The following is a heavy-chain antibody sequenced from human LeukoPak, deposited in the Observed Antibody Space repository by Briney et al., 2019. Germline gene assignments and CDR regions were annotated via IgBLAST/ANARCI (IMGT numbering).Heavy chain of an antibody. CDR3: ARTHKTGDRTSYYFDY. V-gene: IGHV2-70*11. D-gene: IGHD7-27*01. CDR1: GFSLSTSGMC. CDR2: IDWDDDK. J-gene: IGHJ4*02. Sequence: ESGPALVKPTRTLTLTCTFSGFSLSTSGMCVSWIRQPPGKALEWLARIDWDDDKYYSTSLKTRLTISKDTSKIQVVLTMTDMDPVDTATYYCARTHKTGDRTSYYFDYWGQGTLVTVSS.